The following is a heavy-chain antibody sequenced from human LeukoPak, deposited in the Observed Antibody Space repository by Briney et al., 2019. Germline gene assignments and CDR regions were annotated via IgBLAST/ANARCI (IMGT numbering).Heavy chain of an antibody. J-gene: IGHJ3*02. V-gene: IGHV4-39*07. Sequence: SETLSLTCTLSGGSVTSSSFYWAWIRQPPGKGLECIGTIYYSGITYYHSSLKSRVTITVDTSKNQFSLRLNSVTAADTAVYFCAKSGPAAGRPDAFDIWGQGTMVTVSS. D-gene: IGHD2-2*01. CDR2: IYYSGIT. CDR3: AKSGPAAGRPDAFDI. CDR1: GGSVTSSSFY.